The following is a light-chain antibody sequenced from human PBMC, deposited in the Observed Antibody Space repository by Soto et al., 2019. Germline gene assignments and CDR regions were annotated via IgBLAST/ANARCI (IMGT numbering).Light chain of an antibody. J-gene: IGLJ3*02. V-gene: IGLV1-40*01. CDR2: RNT. CDR1: SSNIGAGYD. CDR3: QSNYNGQSRVV. Sequence: QSVLTQPPSVSGAPGQTVTISCTGSSSNIGAGYDVHWYRQIPGKAPKLLIYRNTNRPSWVPDRFSGSKSDTSASLAITGLQAEDEDDYYCQSNYNGQSRVVFGGGTKLTVL.